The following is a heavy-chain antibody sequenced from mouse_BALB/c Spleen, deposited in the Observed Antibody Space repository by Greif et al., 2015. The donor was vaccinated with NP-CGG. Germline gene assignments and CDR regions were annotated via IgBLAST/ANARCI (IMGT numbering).Heavy chain of an antibody. CDR1: GFNIKDYY. Sequence: VQLQQSGAELVRPGALVKLSCKASGFNIKDYYMHWVKQRPEQGLEWIGWIDPENGNTIYDPKFQGKASITADTSSNTAYLQLSSLTSEDTAVYYCVYGSWFAYWGQGTLVTVSA. CDR3: VYGSWFAY. V-gene: IGHV14-1*02. J-gene: IGHJ3*01. CDR2: IDPENGNT. D-gene: IGHD1-1*01.